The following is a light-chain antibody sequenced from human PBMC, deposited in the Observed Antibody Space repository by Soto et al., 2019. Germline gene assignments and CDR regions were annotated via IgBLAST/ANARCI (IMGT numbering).Light chain of an antibody. CDR2: AAS. J-gene: IGKJ5*01. CDR3: QQAHGT. V-gene: IGKV1-39*01. CDR1: QGISGY. Sequence: IQMTQSPSSLSASVGDRVTITCRASQGISGYLSWYQQKPGKAPKLLIYAASTLQSGVPSRFSGSGSGTDFTLTISSLQPEDFATYYCQQAHGTFGRGTRLEIK.